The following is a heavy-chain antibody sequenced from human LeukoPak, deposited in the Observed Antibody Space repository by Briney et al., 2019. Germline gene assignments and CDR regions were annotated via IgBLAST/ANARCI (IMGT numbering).Heavy chain of an antibody. CDR1: GFTFSSYG. CDR3: ARRFSGYYNFGIDY. J-gene: IGHJ4*02. V-gene: IGHV3-30*03. CDR2: ISYDGSNK. Sequence: QPGGSLRLSCAASGFTFSSYGMHWVRQAPGKGLEWVAVISYDGSNKYYADSVKGRFTISRDNSKNTLYLQMNSLRAEDTAVYYCARRFSGYYNFGIDYWGQGTLVTVSS. D-gene: IGHD3-3*01.